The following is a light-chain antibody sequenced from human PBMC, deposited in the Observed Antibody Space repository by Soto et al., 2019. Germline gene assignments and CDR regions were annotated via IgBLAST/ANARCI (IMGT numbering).Light chain of an antibody. J-gene: IGKJ4*01. V-gene: IGKV3-11*01. CDR1: QSISRY. CDR3: HQRGTWPQLA. Sequence: EIVLTQSPATLSLSPGETATLSCRASQSISRYLAWYQQKPGQAPRLLVYDAAFRGTGIPARFRGGGSETHFTLPISTLAPEDFAIYHGHQRGTWPQLASVGETKMDIK. CDR2: DAA.